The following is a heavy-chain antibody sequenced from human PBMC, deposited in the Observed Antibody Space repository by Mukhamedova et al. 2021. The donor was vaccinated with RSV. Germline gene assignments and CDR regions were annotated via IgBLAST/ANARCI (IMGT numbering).Heavy chain of an antibody. CDR2: IYRGGST. CDR3: ARAKGYDRNYAAYYFDY. J-gene: IGHJ4*02. V-gene: IGHV3-53*01. D-gene: IGHD1-7*01. Sequence: GLEWVSVIYRGGSTHYADSVKGRFTISRDNSKNTLSLQMNSLRAEDTAVYYCARAKGYDRNYAAYYFDYWGQGTLVTVSS.